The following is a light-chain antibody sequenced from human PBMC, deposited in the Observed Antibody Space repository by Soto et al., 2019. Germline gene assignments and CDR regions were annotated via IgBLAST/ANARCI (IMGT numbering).Light chain of an antibody. CDR3: CSYSCPTVNVL. Sequence: QSALTQPASVSGSPGQSITISCTGTNSDVGNYNLVSWYQQHPGKAPKLMIYDDIKRPSGVSNRFSGSKSGNTASLTISGLQAEDEDDYYYCSYSCPTVNVLFGGGTKLTVL. V-gene: IGLV2-23*01. CDR2: DDI. J-gene: IGLJ2*01. CDR1: NSDVGNYNL.